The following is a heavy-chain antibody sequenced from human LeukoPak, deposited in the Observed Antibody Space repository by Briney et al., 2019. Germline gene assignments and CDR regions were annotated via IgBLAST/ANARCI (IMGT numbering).Heavy chain of an antibody. CDR1: GFTFSDYY. J-gene: IGHJ5*02. V-gene: IGHV3-11*04. CDR2: ISSSGSTI. D-gene: IGHD2-21*02. CDR3: ARGTPPLAYCGGDCYSPWFNP. Sequence: PGGSLRLSCAASGFTFSDYYMSWIRQAPGKGLEWVSYISSSGSTIYYADSVKGRFTISRDNAKNSLYLQMNSLRAEDTAVYHCARGTPPLAYCGGDCYSPWFNPWGQGTLVTVSS.